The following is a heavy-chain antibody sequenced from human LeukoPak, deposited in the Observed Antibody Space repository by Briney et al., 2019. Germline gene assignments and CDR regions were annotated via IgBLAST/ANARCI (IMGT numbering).Heavy chain of an antibody. Sequence: SLRLSCAASGFTFDDYAMHWVRQAPGKGLEWVSGISWNSGSIGYADSVKGRFTISRDNAKNSLYLQMNSLRAEDPALYYCAKSTQDHIFDYWGQGTLVTVSS. V-gene: IGHV3-9*01. D-gene: IGHD1-1*01. CDR3: AKSTQDHIFDY. J-gene: IGHJ4*02. CDR2: ISWNSGSI. CDR1: GFTFDDYA.